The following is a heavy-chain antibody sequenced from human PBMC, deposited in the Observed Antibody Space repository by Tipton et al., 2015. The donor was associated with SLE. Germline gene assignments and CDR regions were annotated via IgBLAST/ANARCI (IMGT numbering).Heavy chain of an antibody. CDR2: IIPIFGTA. D-gene: IGHD3-3*01. J-gene: IGHJ4*02. Sequence: QLVQSGAEVKTPGSSVKVSCKASGGTFSSYAISWVRQAPGQGLEWMGGIIPIFGTANYAQKFQGRVTITADKSTSTAYMELSSLRSEDMAVYYCASSRGYYDFWSGYYAFDYWGQGTLVTVSS. V-gene: IGHV1-69*06. CDR1: GGTFSSYA. CDR3: ASSRGYYDFWSGYYAFDY.